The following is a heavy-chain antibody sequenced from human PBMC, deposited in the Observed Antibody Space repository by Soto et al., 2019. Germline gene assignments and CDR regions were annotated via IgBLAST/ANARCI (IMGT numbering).Heavy chain of an antibody. Sequence: SETLSLTCTVSGGSISSYYWSWIRQPPGKGLEWIGYIYYSGSTNYNPSLKSRVTISVDTSKNQFSLKLSSVTAADTAVYYCARQVPGDHIDYWGQGTLVTVSS. V-gene: IGHV4-59*01. D-gene: IGHD2-21*02. CDR1: GGSISSYY. CDR3: ARQVPGDHIDY. J-gene: IGHJ4*02. CDR2: IYYSGST.